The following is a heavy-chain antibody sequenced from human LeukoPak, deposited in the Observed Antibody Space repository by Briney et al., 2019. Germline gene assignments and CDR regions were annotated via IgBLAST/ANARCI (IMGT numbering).Heavy chain of an antibody. V-gene: IGHV4-39*01. Sequence: SETLSLTCAVSGGSIGSTSSYWDWIRQPPGKGLEWIGSIFYLGSTYYNPSLKSRVTLSVDTSKNQFSLNLTSVTAADTAVYYCARTVTGPYYFDSWGQGTLVTVSS. CDR1: GGSIGSTSSY. D-gene: IGHD6-19*01. CDR2: IFYLGST. J-gene: IGHJ4*02. CDR3: ARTVTGPYYFDS.